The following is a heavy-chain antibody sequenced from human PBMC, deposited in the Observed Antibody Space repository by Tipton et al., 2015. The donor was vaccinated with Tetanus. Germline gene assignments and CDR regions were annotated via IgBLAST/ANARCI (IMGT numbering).Heavy chain of an antibody. V-gene: IGHV5-51*01. CDR1: GYSFTSYW. D-gene: IGHD6-19*01. CDR3: ARLASGHSSGCPY. Sequence: QLVQSGAEAKKPGESLKISCKGSGYSFTSYWIGWVRPMPGTGLEWMRIIYPGDSDTRYSPSFQGQVTLSADKSISTAYLQWSSLKASDTAMYYCARLASGHSSGCPYWGQGTLVTVSS. CDR2: IYPGDSDT. J-gene: IGHJ4*02.